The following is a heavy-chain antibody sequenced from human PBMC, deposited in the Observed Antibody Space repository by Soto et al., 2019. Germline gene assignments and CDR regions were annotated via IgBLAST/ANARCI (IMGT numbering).Heavy chain of an antibody. CDR1: GFIFQTFV. D-gene: IGHD2-2*01. V-gene: IGHV3-23*01. J-gene: IGHJ6*02. Sequence: EVQLLETGGGLVQPGGSLRLSCKASGFIFQTFVINWVRQAPGKGLEWVSIIGGTGQYTFYADSVRGRFTFSRDNSENTVDLEMNSLGAEDTALSFCVKGGTSHIYGIEVLGPWTTVIVSS. CDR2: IGGTGQYT. CDR3: VKGGTSHIYGIEV.